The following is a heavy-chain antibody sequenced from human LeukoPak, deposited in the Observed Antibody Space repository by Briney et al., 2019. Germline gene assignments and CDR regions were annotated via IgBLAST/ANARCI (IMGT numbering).Heavy chain of an antibody. Sequence: SETLSLTCTVYGNSFSGYYWTCIRQSPGKGLEWIGEINHSGSTNYNPSLKSRVSISIDTSKNHLSLKLSSVTAADTAVYYCARGRVSVTGYYFAMDVWGQGTTVTVSS. D-gene: IGHD2-21*02. V-gene: IGHV4-34*01. CDR1: GNSFSGYY. CDR3: ARGRVSVTGYYFAMDV. J-gene: IGHJ6*02. CDR2: INHSGST.